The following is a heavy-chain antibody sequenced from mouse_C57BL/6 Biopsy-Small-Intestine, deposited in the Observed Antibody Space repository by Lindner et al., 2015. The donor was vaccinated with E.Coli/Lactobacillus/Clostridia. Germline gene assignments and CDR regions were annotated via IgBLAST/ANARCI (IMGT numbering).Heavy chain of an antibody. CDR1: GFTFSDYG. Sequence: VQLQESGGGLVKPGGSRKLSCAASGFTFSDYGMHWVRQAPEKGLEWVAYINSGSSTIYYADTVKGRFTISRDNAKNTLFLQMTSLRSEDTAMYYCARARGPLLWLLDYWGQGTTLTVSS. CDR2: INSGSSTI. V-gene: IGHV5-17*01. J-gene: IGHJ2*01. CDR3: ARARGPLLWLLDY. D-gene: IGHD2-2*01.